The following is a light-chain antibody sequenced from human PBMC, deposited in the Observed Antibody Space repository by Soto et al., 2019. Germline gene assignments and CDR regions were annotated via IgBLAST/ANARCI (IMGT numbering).Light chain of an antibody. V-gene: IGLV2-11*01. Sequence: QSALTQPRSVSGSPGLSVTISCTGTSSDVGGYNYVSWYQQHPGKAPKLMIYDVSKRPSGVPDRFSGSKSGNTASLTISGLQAEDEADYYCCSYAGSYNPYVFGTGTKVTVL. CDR1: SSDVGGYNY. CDR3: CSYAGSYNPYV. J-gene: IGLJ1*01. CDR2: DVS.